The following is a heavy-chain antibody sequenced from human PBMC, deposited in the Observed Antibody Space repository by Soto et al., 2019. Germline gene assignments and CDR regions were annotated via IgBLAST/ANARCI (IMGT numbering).Heavy chain of an antibody. CDR1: GVTCSRYG. D-gene: IGHD5-18*01. CDR2: ISYDGSNK. V-gene: IGHV3-30-3*01. J-gene: IGHJ3*02. CDR3: ARCDTAVVTWAAFDI. Sequence: GGSLTLACAAAGVTCSRYGMHWARQAPGKGLEWVAVISYDGSNKYYVDSVKGRFTISRDSSKNTLYLQMNSLRVEDTAVYYCARCDTAVVTWAAFDIWGQGTMVTVSS.